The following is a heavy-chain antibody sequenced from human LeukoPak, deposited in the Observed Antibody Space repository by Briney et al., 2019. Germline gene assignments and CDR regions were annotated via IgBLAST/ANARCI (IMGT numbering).Heavy chain of an antibody. CDR1: GGSISSYY. CDR2: IYYSGST. CDR3: AGSRSGAFDI. D-gene: IGHD3-10*01. J-gene: IGHJ3*02. V-gene: IGHV4-59*01. Sequence: PSETLSLTCTVSGGSISSYYWSWIRQPPGKGLEWIGYIYYSGSTNYNPSLKSRVTISVDTSKNQFSLRLGFVTAADTAVYYCAGSRSGAFDIWGQGTMVTVSS.